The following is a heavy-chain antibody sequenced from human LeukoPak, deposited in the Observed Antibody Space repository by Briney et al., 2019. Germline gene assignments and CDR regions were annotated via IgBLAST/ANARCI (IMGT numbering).Heavy chain of an antibody. Sequence: SETLSLTCAVYGGSFSGYYWSWIRQPPGKGLEWIGEISQSGSTNYNPSLKSRVTISVDTSKNQFSLRLSSVTAADTAVYYCARGDIAVAGYRWYVDLWGRGTLVTVSS. J-gene: IGHJ2*01. V-gene: IGHV4-34*01. CDR2: ISQSGST. CDR3: ARGDIAVAGYRWYVDL. D-gene: IGHD6-19*01. CDR1: GGSFSGYY.